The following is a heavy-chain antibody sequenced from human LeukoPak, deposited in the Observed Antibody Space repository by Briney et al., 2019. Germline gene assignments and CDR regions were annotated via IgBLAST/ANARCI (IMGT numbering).Heavy chain of an antibody. Sequence: PGGSLRLSCAASGFSFSTYEMSWVRQALGKGLEWVSYISSSGGTKYYADSVKGRFSISRDNAKNSLYLQMNSLRAEDTALYYCARETAAFDYWGQGTLVTVSS. CDR3: ARETAAFDY. J-gene: IGHJ4*02. D-gene: IGHD6-25*01. CDR1: GFSFSTYE. CDR2: ISSSGGTK. V-gene: IGHV3-48*03.